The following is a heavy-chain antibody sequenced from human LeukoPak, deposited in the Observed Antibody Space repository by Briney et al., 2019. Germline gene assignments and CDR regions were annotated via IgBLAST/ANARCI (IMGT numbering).Heavy chain of an antibody. V-gene: IGHV3-21*01. D-gene: IGHD3-22*01. CDR1: GFTFSSYS. CDR2: ISSSTIYT. Sequence: PGGSLRPSCAAPGFTFSSYSMNWVRQAPGKGLEWVSFISSSTIYTYYSDSVKGRFTISRDNAKNSLHLQMNSLRAEDTAVYYCARDLHFYDRTIDSWGQGTLVTVSS. J-gene: IGHJ5*01. CDR3: ARDLHFYDRTIDS.